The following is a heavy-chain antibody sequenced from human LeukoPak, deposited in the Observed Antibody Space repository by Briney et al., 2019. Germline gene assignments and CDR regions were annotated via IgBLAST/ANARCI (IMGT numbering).Heavy chain of an antibody. D-gene: IGHD6-6*01. Sequence: PSETLSLTCTVSGGSISSGSYYWSWIRQPAGKGLEWIGRIYTSGSTNYNPSLKSRVTISVDTSKNQFSLRLSSVTAADTAVYYCARDEIGARPVWFDPWGQGTLVTVSS. CDR1: GGSISSGSYY. J-gene: IGHJ5*02. CDR3: ARDEIGARPVWFDP. CDR2: IYTSGST. V-gene: IGHV4-61*02.